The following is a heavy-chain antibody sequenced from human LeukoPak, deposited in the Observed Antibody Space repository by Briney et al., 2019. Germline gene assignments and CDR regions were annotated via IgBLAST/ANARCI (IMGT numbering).Heavy chain of an antibody. CDR3: ARDSYCSGGSCHEIYYYYYGMDV. CDR2: IYTSGST. Sequence: PSETLSLTCAVYGGSFSGYYWSWIRQPAGKGLEWIGRIYTSGSTNYNPSLKSRVTMSVDTSTNQFSLKLSSVTAADTAVYYCARDSYCSGGSCHEIYYYYYGMDVWGQGTTVTVSS. V-gene: IGHV4-4*07. D-gene: IGHD2-15*01. J-gene: IGHJ6*02. CDR1: GGSFSGYY.